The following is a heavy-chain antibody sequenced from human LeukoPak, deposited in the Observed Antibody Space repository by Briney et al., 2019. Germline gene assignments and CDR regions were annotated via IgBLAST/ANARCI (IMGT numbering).Heavy chain of an antibody. J-gene: IGHJ4*02. D-gene: IGHD3-10*01. CDR3: ARDQSKNGSGLDY. Sequence: PSETLSLTCTVSGGSISSGDYYWSWIRQPPGKGLEWIGYIYYSGSTYYNPSLKSRVTTSVDTSKNQFSLKLSSVTAADTAVYSCARDQSKNGSGLDYWGQGTLVTVSS. CDR1: GGSISSGDYY. V-gene: IGHV4-30-4*08. CDR2: IYYSGST.